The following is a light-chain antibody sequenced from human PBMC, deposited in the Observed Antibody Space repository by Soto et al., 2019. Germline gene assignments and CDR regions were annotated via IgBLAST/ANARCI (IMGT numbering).Light chain of an antibody. CDR1: QSVSSN. CDR3: QQYNNWPPVT. J-gene: IGKJ5*01. V-gene: IGKV3-15*01. CDR2: GAS. Sequence: EVVMTQSPGTLSVSPGERATLSCRASQSVSSNLAWYQQKLGQAPRLLIYGASTRATGTPARFSGSGSGTEFTLTISSLQSEDFAVYYCQQYNNWPPVTFGQGTRLEIK.